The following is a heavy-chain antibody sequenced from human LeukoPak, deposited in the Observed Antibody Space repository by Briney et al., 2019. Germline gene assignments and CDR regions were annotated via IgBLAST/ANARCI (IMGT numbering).Heavy chain of an antibody. CDR1: GDSISSSSYY. Sequence: PSETLSLTCTVSGDSISSSSYYWGWIRQPPGKGLEWIGTIYYSGSTYYNPSLKSRVTISVDTSKNQFSLKLSSVTAADTAVYYCARPVNSGYWYYFDYWGQGTLVTVSS. CDR3: ARPVNSGYWYYFDY. V-gene: IGHV4-39*07. CDR2: IYYSGST. J-gene: IGHJ4*02. D-gene: IGHD3-22*01.